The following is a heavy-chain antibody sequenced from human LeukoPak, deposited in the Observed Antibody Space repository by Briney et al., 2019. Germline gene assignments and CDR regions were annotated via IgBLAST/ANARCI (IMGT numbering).Heavy chain of an antibody. D-gene: IGHD2-15*01. CDR2: IYTSGST. V-gene: IGHV4-4*07. J-gene: IGHJ4*02. CDR3: ARHEVGVCSGGPCPYHFDY. Sequence: KPSGTPALPRTVPCGAHRSYYWGWVREPPREGPEWIWRIYTSGSTNYNPSLKSRVTMSVDTSKNQFSLKLSSVTAADTAVYYCARHEVGVCSGGPCPYHFDYWGQGTLVTVSS. CDR1: CGAHRSYY.